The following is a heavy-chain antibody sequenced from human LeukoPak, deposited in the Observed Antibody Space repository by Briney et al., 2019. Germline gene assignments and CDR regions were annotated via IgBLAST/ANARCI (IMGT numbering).Heavy chain of an antibody. CDR3: ARERSPLRFLEWLLSFDY. J-gene: IGHJ4*02. CDR2: IYSSGST. D-gene: IGHD3-3*01. Sequence: PSETLSLTCTVSGGSIRTYYWTWIRQPPGRGLDWIGYIYSSGSTKYNPSLKSRATISMDTSKNQFSLKLSSVTAADTAVYYCARERSPLRFLEWLLSFDYWGQGTLVTVSS. V-gene: IGHV4-59*12. CDR1: GGSIRTYY.